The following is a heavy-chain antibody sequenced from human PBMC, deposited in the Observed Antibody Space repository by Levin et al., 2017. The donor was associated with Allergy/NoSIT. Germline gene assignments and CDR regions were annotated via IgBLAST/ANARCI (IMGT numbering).Heavy chain of an antibody. CDR2: ISTSGST. J-gene: IGHJ3*02. Sequence: KPSETLSLTCTVSGRSITLGSYYWHWIRQPAGQGLEWIGRISTSGSTNYNPSLKSRVSISIDTSKDLFSLRLNSVTATDTAVYYCARVVGDDVWGNGWVRGFEIWGQGTVVTVSS. V-gene: IGHV4-61*02. D-gene: IGHD3-16*01. CDR3: ARVVGDDVWGNGWVRGFEI. CDR1: GRSITLGSYY.